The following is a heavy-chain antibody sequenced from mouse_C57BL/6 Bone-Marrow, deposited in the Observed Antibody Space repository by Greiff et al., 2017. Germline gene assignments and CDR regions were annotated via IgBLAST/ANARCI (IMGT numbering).Heavy chain of an antibody. CDR1: GYTFTSYW. D-gene: IGHD2-5*01. Sequence: VKLQQPGAELVMPGASVKLSCKASGYTFTSYWMHWVKQRPGQGLEWIGEIDPSDSYTNYNQKFKGKFTLTVDKSSSTAYMQLSSLTSEDSAVYYCARCSNYEYYYAVDYWGRGTSVTVSS. CDR2: IDPSDSYT. V-gene: IGHV1-69*01. J-gene: IGHJ4*01. CDR3: ARCSNYEYYYAVDY.